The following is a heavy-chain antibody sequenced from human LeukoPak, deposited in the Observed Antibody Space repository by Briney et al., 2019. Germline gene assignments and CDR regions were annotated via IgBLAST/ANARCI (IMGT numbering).Heavy chain of an antibody. V-gene: IGHV1-24*01. CDR2: FDPEDGET. CDR3: ATDLGYCSGGSCYSWFDP. CDR1: GYTLTELS. D-gene: IGHD2-15*01. J-gene: IGHJ5*02. Sequence: ASVKVSCKVSGYTLTELSIHWVRQAPGKGLEWMGGFDPEDGETIYAQKFQGRVTMTEDTSTDTAYIGLSSLRSEDTAVYYCATDLGYCSGGSCYSWFDPWGQGTLVTVSS.